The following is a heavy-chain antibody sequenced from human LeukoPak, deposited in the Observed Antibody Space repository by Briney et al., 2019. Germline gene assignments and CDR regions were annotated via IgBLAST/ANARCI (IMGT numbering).Heavy chain of an antibody. V-gene: IGHV3-66*02. CDR1: GFTFSSYA. Sequence: GGSLRLSCAASGFTFSSYAMSWVRQVPGKGLEWVSVIYSGGSTFYADSVKGRFTISRDNSKNTLYLQMNSLRAEDTAVYYCARTIAMVRGVITVYYYMDVWGKGTTVTVSS. D-gene: IGHD3-10*01. CDR3: ARTIAMVRGVITVYYYMDV. J-gene: IGHJ6*03. CDR2: IYSGGST.